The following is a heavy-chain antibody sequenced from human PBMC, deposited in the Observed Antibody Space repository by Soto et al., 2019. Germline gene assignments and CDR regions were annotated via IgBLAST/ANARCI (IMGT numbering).Heavy chain of an antibody. D-gene: IGHD3-3*01. CDR2: ISGSGGST. CDR3: AKEITIFGVVIHNWFDP. Sequence: GGSLRLSCAASGFTFSSYAMSWVRQAPGKGLEWVSAISGSGGSTYYADSVKGRFTISRDNSKNTLYLQMNSLRAEDTAVYYCAKEITIFGVVIHNWFDPWGQGTLVTVSS. J-gene: IGHJ5*02. V-gene: IGHV3-23*01. CDR1: GFTFSSYA.